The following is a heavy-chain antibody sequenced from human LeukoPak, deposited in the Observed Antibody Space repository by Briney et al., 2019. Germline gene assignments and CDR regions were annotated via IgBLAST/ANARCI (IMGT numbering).Heavy chain of an antibody. CDR1: GYTFTGYY. D-gene: IGHD2-8*01. J-gene: IGHJ4*02. CDR3: VREVVLMVYAVGY. V-gene: IGHV1-2*02. CDR2: INPNSGAT. Sequence: GASVKASCKASGYTFTGYYMHWVRQAPGQGLEWMGWINPNSGATNYAQKFQGRVTMTRDTSISTAYMELSRLRSDDTAVYYCVREVVLMVYAVGYWGQGTLVTVSS.